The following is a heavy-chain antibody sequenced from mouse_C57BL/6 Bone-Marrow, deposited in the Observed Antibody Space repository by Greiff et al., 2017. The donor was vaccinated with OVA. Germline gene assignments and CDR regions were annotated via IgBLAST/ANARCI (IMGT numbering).Heavy chain of an antibody. CDR1: GYSITSGYS. Sequence: VQLQQSGPGLVKPSQSLSLTCSVTGYSITSGYSWNWIRQFPGNKLEWLGYISYDGSNNYNPSLKNRITITRDTSTNQLFLKLKSVTTEDTATYYCARVGDYDWDYYAMDYWGQGTSVTVSS. CDR3: ARVGDYDWDYYAMDY. V-gene: IGHV3-6*01. J-gene: IGHJ4*01. D-gene: IGHD2-4*01. CDR2: ISYDGSN.